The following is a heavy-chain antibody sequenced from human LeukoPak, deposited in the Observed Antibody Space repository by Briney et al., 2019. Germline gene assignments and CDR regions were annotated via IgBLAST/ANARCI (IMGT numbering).Heavy chain of an antibody. Sequence: ASVKVSCKASGGAFSSYAISWVRQAPGKGLEWMGGFDPEDGETIYAQKFQGRVTMTEDTSTDTAYMELSSLRSEDTAVYYCATDFQVGATLWGQGTLVTVSS. CDR1: GGAFSSYA. CDR3: ATDFQVGATL. J-gene: IGHJ4*02. CDR2: FDPEDGET. V-gene: IGHV1-24*01. D-gene: IGHD1-26*01.